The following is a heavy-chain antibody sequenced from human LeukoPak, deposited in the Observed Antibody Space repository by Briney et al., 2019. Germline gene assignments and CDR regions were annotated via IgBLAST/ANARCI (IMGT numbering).Heavy chain of an antibody. V-gene: IGHV4-61*08. D-gene: IGHD3-22*01. CDR1: GGSISSGGYY. CDR3: ARSYYYDSSFAFDI. J-gene: IGHJ3*02. Sequence: SETLSLTCTVSGGSISSGGYYWSWIRQHPGKGLEWIGYIYYSGSTNYNPSLKSRVTISVDTSKNQFSLKLSSVTAADTAVYYCARSYYYDSSFAFDIWGQGTMVTVSS. CDR2: IYYSGST.